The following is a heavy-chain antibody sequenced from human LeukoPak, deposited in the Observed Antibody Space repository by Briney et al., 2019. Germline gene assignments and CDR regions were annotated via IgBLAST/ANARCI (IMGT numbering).Heavy chain of an antibody. V-gene: IGHV4-59*08. J-gene: IGHJ3*02. Sequence: SETLSLTCTVSGGSINSYYWSWIPQPPGKGREWIGYTSYSGSTNCNPSLKSRVTISIDTSKNQFSLKLSSVTAVDTAVYYCARPRSSGWYGVFNIWGQGTMVTVSS. CDR1: GGSINSYY. CDR3: ARPRSSGWYGVFNI. CDR2: TSYSGST. D-gene: IGHD6-19*01.